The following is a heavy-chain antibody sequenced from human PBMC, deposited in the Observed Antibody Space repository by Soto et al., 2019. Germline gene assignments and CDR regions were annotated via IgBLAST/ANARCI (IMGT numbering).Heavy chain of an antibody. D-gene: IGHD3-16*01. J-gene: IGHJ1*01. V-gene: IGHV3-23*01. CDR1: GFTFRSYA. CDR3: VKGCASVRPYFFGH. CDR2: ISGAGGYT. Sequence: PGGSLRLSCAASGFTFRSYAMSWVRQAPGGRLEWVSAISGAGGYTYSADSVKGRFTISRDNSANTLYLQMNSLRADDTAVYYCVKGCASVRPYFFGHLGQGTVVNVSS.